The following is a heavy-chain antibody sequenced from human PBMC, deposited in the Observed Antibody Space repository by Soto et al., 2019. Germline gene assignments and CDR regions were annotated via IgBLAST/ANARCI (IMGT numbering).Heavy chain of an antibody. CDR2: IYYSGET. CDR1: GVFISGTSYY. Sequence: QLQLQESGPGLVKPSETLSLTCTVSGVFISGTSYYWGWIRQTPAKGLEWIGTIYYSGETFYNPSLKSRVTISIDTSKNHFSLNLTSVTAADTAIYYCARHGSFWGQGALVTVSS. CDR3: ARHGSF. J-gene: IGHJ1*01. V-gene: IGHV4-39*01. D-gene: IGHD3-16*02.